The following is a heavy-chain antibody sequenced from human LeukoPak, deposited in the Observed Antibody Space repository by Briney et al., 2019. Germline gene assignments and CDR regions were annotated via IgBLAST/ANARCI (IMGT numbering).Heavy chain of an antibody. J-gene: IGHJ3*02. D-gene: IGHD3-22*01. V-gene: IGHV3-21*01. CDR2: ISSSSTYI. CDR1: GFTFRSYS. Sequence: GGSLRLSCAASGFTFRSYSMNWVRQAPGKGLEWVSPISSSSTYIYFADSVKGRFTISRDNAKNSLFLQMNSLRAEDTALYYCARGQDYYDSSGYYYRPFDIWGQGTMVTVSS. CDR3: ARGQDYYDSSGYYYRPFDI.